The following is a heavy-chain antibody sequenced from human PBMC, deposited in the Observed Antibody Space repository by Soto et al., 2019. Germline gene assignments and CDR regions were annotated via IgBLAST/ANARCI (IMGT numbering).Heavy chain of an antibody. J-gene: IGHJ5*02. CDR2: FDPEDGET. D-gene: IGHD2-15*01. CDR1: GYTLTELS. Sequence: ASVKVSCKVSGYTLTELSMHWVRQAPGKGLEWMGGFDPEDGETIYAQKFQGRVTMTEDTSTDTAYMELSSLRSEDTAVYYCATVWATPNPEIVVVVAATLGWFDPWGQGTLVTVSS. CDR3: ATVWATPNPEIVVVVAATLGWFDP. V-gene: IGHV1-24*01.